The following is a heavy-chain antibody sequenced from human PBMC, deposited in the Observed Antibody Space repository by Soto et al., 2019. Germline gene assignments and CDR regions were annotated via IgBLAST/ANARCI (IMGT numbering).Heavy chain of an antibody. V-gene: IGHV1-3*01. CDR3: ARGMYTIDY. J-gene: IGHJ4*02. CDR2: INAVNGNT. D-gene: IGHD1-1*01. Sequence: QVQLVQSGAEVKKPGASVKVSCKASGYTFTSYAMHWVRQAPGQRLEWMGWINAVNGNTKYSQKFQGRVTITRDTSASTAYMELRSLRSEDTAVYYCARGMYTIDYWGQGTLVTVSS. CDR1: GYTFTSYA.